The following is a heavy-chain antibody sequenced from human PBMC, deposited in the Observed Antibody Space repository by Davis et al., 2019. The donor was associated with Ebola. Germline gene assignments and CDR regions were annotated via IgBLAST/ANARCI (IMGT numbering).Heavy chain of an antibody. V-gene: IGHV3-7*03. CDR1: GFTFSSYE. J-gene: IGHJ5*02. CDR3: AREAVWWFDP. D-gene: IGHD3-16*01. Sequence: GGSLRLSCAASGFTFSSYEMNWIRQPPGKGLEWVANIKQDGSEKYYVDSVKGRFTISRDNAKNSLYLQMNSLRAEDTAVYYCAREAVWWFDPWGQGTLVTVSS. CDR2: IKQDGSEK.